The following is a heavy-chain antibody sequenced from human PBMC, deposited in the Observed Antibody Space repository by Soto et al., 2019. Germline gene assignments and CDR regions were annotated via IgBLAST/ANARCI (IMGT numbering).Heavy chain of an antibody. CDR1: GYSFISYW. CDR2: IYPGDSDT. Sequence: GESLKISCKGSGYSFISYWIGWVRQMPGKGLEWMGIIYPGDSDTRYSPSFQGQVTISADKSISTAYLQWSSLKASDTAMYYCARPLVRGVIIHWFDPWGQGTLVTVSS. V-gene: IGHV5-51*01. J-gene: IGHJ5*02. CDR3: ARPLVRGVIIHWFDP. D-gene: IGHD3-10*01.